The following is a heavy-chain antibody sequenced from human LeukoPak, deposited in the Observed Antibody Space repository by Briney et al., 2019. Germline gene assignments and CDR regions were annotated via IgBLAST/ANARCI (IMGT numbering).Heavy chain of an antibody. J-gene: IGHJ4*02. D-gene: IGHD6-13*01. CDR2: ISSSGGSI. V-gene: IGHV3-11*04. CDR3: ARAFDRSWYRRPFDY. CDR1: GFTFSDYY. Sequence: PGGSLRLTCAASGFTFSDYYMSWIRQAPGKGLEWISYISSSGGSISYADSVKGRFTISRDNVKKALYLQMNSLRDEDTAVYYCARAFDRSWYRRPFDYWGQGTLVTVSS.